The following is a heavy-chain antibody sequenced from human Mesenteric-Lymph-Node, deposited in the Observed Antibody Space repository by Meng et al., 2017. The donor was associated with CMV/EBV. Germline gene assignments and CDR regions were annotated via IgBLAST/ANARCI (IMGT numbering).Heavy chain of an antibody. CDR3: ARTRVIGTSFWFDP. CDR1: GGSISSSSYY. V-gene: IGHV4-39*07. CDR2: IYYSGST. D-gene: IGHD2-21*01. J-gene: IGHJ5*02. Sequence: SETLSLTCTVSGGSISSSSYYWGWIRQPPGKGLEWIGSIYYSGSTYYNPSLKSRVTISVDTSKNQFSLKLSSVTAADTAVYYCARTRVIGTSFWFDPWGQGTLVTVSS.